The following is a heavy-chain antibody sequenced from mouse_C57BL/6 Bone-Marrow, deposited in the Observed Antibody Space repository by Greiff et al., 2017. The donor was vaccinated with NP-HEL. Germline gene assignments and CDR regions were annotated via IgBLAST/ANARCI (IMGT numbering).Heavy chain of an antibody. D-gene: IGHD1-1*01. V-gene: IGHV8-8*01. J-gene: IGHJ3*01. CDR1: GFSLSTFGMG. CDR3: ARMRMDYYGSSYDWFAY. CDR2: IWWDDDK. Sequence: QVTLKESGPGILQPSQTLSLTCSFSGFSLSTFGMGVGWIRQPSGKGLEWLAHIWWDDDKYYNPALKSRLTISKDTSKNQVFLKIANVDTADTATYYCARMRMDYYGSSYDWFAYWGQGTLVTVSA.